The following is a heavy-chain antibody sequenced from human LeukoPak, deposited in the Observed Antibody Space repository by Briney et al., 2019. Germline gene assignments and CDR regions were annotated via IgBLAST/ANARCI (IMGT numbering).Heavy chain of an antibody. Sequence: GGSLSLSCAASGFTFSNAWMSWVRQAPGKGLEWVGRIKSKADGGTTDYAAPVKGRFTISREDSKNTLYLQMNSLKTEDTAVYYCTTDYTVVTPQWGQGTLVTVSS. CDR1: GFTFSNAW. D-gene: IGHD4-23*01. J-gene: IGHJ4*02. CDR3: TTDYTVVTPQ. CDR2: IKSKADGGTT. V-gene: IGHV3-15*01.